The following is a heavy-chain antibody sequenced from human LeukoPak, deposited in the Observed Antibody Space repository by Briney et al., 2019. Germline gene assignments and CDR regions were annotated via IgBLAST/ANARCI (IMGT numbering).Heavy chain of an antibody. J-gene: IGHJ5*02. Sequence: GGSLRLSCAASGFTFSSYSMNWVRQAPGKGLEWVSSITSTSSYIYYADSVKGRFTISRDNAKNSLYLQMNSLRAEDTAVYYCARDDGGYCSSTSCYLGWFDPWGQGTLVTVSS. CDR2: ITSTSSYI. CDR1: GFTFSSYS. V-gene: IGHV3-21*01. D-gene: IGHD2-2*03. CDR3: ARDDGGYCSSTSCYLGWFDP.